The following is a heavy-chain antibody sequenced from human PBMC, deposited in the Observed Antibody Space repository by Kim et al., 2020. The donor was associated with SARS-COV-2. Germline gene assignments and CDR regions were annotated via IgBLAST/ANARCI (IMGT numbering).Heavy chain of an antibody. CDR3: AGGVRHSYRHMDV. J-gene: IGHJ6*02. D-gene: IGHD5-18*01. V-gene: IGHV3-74*01. Sequence: SADSVNGRFTISRDNAKNTLYRQISSLRAEVTAVYYCAGGVRHSYRHMDVWGQGTTVTVSS.